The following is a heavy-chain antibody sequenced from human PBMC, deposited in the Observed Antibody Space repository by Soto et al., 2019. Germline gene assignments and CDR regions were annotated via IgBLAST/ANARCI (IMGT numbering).Heavy chain of an antibody. Sequence: GGSLRLSCTASGFTFNSYSMNWVRQAPGRGLEWVSSISSSTTHILYADSVKGRFTISRDSGKNSLYLQMNSLRAEDTAVYYCARDLQMATIRGGDYWGQGTQVTVSS. J-gene: IGHJ4*02. CDR2: ISSSTTHI. CDR3: ARDLQMATIRGGDY. D-gene: IGHD5-12*01. CDR1: GFTFNSYS. V-gene: IGHV3-21*06.